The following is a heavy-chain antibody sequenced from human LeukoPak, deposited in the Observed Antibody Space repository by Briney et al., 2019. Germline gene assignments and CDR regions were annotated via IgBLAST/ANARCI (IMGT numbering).Heavy chain of an antibody. J-gene: IGHJ4*02. CDR3: AKDSSHYYDSSGYYYYFDY. CDR1: GFTFDDYA. Sequence: GRSLRLSCAAAGFTFDDYAMHWFRQAPGKGLASVSGISWNSGSIGYADSVKGRFTISRDNAKNSLYLQMNSLRAEDTALYYCAKDSSHYYDSSGYYYYFDYWGQGTLVTVSS. D-gene: IGHD3-22*01. CDR2: ISWNSGSI. V-gene: IGHV3-9*01.